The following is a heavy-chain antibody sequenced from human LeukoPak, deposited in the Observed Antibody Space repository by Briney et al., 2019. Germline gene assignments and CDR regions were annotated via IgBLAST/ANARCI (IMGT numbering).Heavy chain of an antibody. Sequence: PSETLSLTCTVSGGSISSYYWRWIRQPPGKGLECIAYIYYSGSTNYNPSLKNRVTISVDTSKNKFSLKLSSVTAADTAVYYCARDPRTPLYCSSTSCYKGAWFAPWGQGTLVTVSS. CDR3: ARDPRTPLYCSSTSCYKGAWFAP. D-gene: IGHD2-2*02. J-gene: IGHJ5*02. CDR2: IYYSGST. V-gene: IGHV4-59*01. CDR1: GGSISSYY.